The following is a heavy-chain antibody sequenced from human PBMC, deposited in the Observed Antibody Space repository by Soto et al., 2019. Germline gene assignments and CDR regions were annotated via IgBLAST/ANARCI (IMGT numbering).Heavy chain of an antibody. D-gene: IGHD6-13*01. CDR2: IYSGGST. V-gene: IGHV3-66*01. J-gene: IGHJ4*02. CDR1: GFTVSSNY. Sequence: EVQLVESGGGLVQPGGSLRLSCAASGFTVSSNYMSWVRPAPGKVLEWVSVIYSGGSTYYADSVKGRLTISRNNSTHPLYLQMNSLRAEDTAVYYCPVSSSSWYRDIGYWGQGTLVTVSS. CDR3: PVSSSSWYRDIGY.